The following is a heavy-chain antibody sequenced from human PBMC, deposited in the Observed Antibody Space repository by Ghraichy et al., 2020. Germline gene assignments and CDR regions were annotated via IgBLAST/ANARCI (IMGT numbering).Heavy chain of an antibody. CDR3: ARIRGLGYCTTASCPDLGGFDY. CDR2: IHYNGGT. CDR1: GGSISSYY. Sequence: SETLSLTCIVSGGSISSYYWSWIRQTPEKGLEWIGYIHYNGGTNYNPSFKSRVTISVDTSKTHFSLKLSSVTAADTAVYYCARIRGLGYCTTASCPDLGGFDYGGQGTLVTVTS. V-gene: IGHV4-59*01. J-gene: IGHJ4*02. D-gene: IGHD2-8*01.